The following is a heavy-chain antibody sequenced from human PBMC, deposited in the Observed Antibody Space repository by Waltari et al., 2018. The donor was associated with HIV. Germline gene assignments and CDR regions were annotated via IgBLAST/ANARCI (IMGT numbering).Heavy chain of an antibody. CDR2: ISYDGSNK. D-gene: IGHD6-6*01. CDR3: AKAGIAARRLPFDYGMDV. Sequence: QVQLVESGGGVVQPGRTLRLSCAAPGFTFGSYGMHWARQAQGKGLEWVAVISYDGSNKYYADSVKGRFTISRDNSKNTLYLQMNSLRAEDTAVYYCAKAGIAARRLPFDYGMDVWGQGTTVTVSS. V-gene: IGHV3-30*18. CDR1: GFTFGSYG. J-gene: IGHJ6*02.